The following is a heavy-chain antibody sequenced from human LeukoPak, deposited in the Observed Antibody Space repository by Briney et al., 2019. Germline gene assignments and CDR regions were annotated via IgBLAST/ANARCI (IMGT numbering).Heavy chain of an antibody. J-gene: IGHJ4*02. CDR3: ARDRD. V-gene: IGHV3-21*01. CDR2: ISSSSSYI. CDR1: X. Sequence: XXNWVRQAPGKGLEWVSSISSSSSYIYYADSVKGRFTISRDNAKNSLYLQMNSLRAEDTAVYYCARDRDWGQGTLVTVSS.